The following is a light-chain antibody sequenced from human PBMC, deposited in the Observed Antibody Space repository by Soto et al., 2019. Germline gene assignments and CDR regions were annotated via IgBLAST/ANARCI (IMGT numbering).Light chain of an antibody. V-gene: IGKV3-15*01. CDR2: GAS. J-gene: IGKJ1*01. Sequence: EIVMTQSPATLSVSPGGRATLCWRASQSVSSNLAWYQQKPGQAPRLLIYGASTRATGIPARFSGSGSGTDFTLTISRLEPEDFAVYYCQQYGSSPATFGQGTKVDIK. CDR1: QSVSSN. CDR3: QQYGSSPAT.